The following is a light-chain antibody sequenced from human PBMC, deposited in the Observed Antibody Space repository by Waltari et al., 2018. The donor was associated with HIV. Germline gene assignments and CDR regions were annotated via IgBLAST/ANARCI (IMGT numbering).Light chain of an antibody. V-gene: IGKV3-20*01. Sequence: EIVLPQSPGTLSLSPGERATLSCRASQSVSSSYLVWYQQKPGQAPRLLIYGASSRATGIPDRFSGSGSGTDFTLTISRLEPEDFAVYYCQQYGSSPWTFGQGTKVKIK. J-gene: IGKJ1*01. CDR3: QQYGSSPWT. CDR1: QSVSSSY. CDR2: GAS.